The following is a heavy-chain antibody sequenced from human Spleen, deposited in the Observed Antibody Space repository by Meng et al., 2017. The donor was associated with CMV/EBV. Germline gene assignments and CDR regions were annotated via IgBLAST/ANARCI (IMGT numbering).Heavy chain of an antibody. CDR1: GGSLNDYY. D-gene: IGHD6-13*01. J-gene: IGHJ4*02. Sequence: SETLSLTCSVYGGSLNDYYWSWIRQPPGKGLEWIGEISHSGDINYSPSLKSRVTISVHTSKNQFSLKLNSVTAADTAVYYCAREGAAAFDYWGQGTLVTVSS. CDR3: AREGAAAFDY. CDR2: ISHSGDI. V-gene: IGHV4-34*01.